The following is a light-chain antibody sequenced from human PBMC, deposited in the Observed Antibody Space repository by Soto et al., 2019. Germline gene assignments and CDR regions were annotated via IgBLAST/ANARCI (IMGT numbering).Light chain of an antibody. Sequence: IVLTRSPGTISLSPGERATFFCRASQSVSSSHLAWYQHKPGQAPRLLIYAASSRATGSPDRFSGGGSGTDFTLTISRLEPEDFAVYYCQQYGYSPITFGQGIRLEIK. V-gene: IGKV3-20*01. CDR3: QQYGYSPIT. CDR2: AAS. CDR1: QSVSSSH. J-gene: IGKJ5*01.